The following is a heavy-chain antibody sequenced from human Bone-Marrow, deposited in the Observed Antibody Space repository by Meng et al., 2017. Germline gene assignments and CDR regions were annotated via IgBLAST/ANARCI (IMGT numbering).Heavy chain of an antibody. CDR3: TRTYYYDSSGYYSFDY. D-gene: IGHD3-22*01. V-gene: IGHV3-21*01. CDR1: GFTFSSYS. J-gene: IGHJ4*02. CDR2: ISSSSSYI. Sequence: GESLKISCAASGFTFSSYSMNWVRQAPGKGLEWVSSISSSSSYIYYADSVKGRFTISRDNAKNSLYLQMNSLRAEDTAVYYCTRTYYYDSSGYYSFDYWGQGTLVTVSS.